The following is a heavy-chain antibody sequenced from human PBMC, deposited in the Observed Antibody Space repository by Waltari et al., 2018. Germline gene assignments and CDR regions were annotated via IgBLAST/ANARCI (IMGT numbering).Heavy chain of an antibody. J-gene: IGHJ5*02. Sequence: LNTNGVGVGWIRQPPGKALEWLALIYWNDEKRYSPSLQSRLTITKDTSKNQVVLTLTNMDPVDTATYFCARRGWSGLDWFDRWGQGILVTVSS. V-gene: IGHV2-5*01. CDR3: ARRGWSGLDWFDR. CDR1: LNTNGVG. CDR2: IYWNDEK. D-gene: IGHD3-3*01.